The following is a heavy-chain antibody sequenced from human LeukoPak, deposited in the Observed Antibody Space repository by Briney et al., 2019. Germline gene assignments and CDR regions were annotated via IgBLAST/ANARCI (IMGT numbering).Heavy chain of an antibody. CDR2: INPNSGGT. J-gene: IGHJ6*02. CDR1: GYNFIAYY. Sequence: ASVKVSCKASGYNFIAYYIHWVRQAPGQGLEWMGRINPNSGGTNYAQKFQGRVTMTRDTSISTAYMELSRLRSDDTAVYYWARLAYYYYYYGMDVWGQGTTVTVSS. V-gene: IGHV1-2*06. CDR3: ARLAYYYYYYGMDV.